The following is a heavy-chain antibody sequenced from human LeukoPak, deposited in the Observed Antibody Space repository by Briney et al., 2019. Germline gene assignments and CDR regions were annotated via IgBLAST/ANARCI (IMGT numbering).Heavy chain of an antibody. CDR3: ARDLGRATGGFDP. D-gene: IGHD5-24*01. CDR2: IHYSGSA. V-gene: IGHV4-39*07. J-gene: IGHJ5*02. Sequence: SETLSLTCTVSGGSISSSSYYWAWLRQPPGKRLEWIGTIHYSGSAYYNPSLKSRVTMSVDTSKRHFSLRLTSVTAADTAFYYCARDLGRATGGFDPWGQGTLVTVSS. CDR1: GGSISSSSYY.